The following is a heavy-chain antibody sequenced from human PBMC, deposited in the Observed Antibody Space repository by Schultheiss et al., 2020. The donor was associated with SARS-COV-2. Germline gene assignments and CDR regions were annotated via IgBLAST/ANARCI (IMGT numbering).Heavy chain of an antibody. CDR3: ARHRGYSSGWYVFDY. J-gene: IGHJ4*02. V-gene: IGHV3-23*01. CDR2: ISGSGGRT. Sequence: GGSLRLSCAASGFTFSSYAMSWVRQAPGKGLEWVSAISGSGGRTYYADSVKGRFTISRDNAKNSLYLQMNSLRAEDTAVYYCARHRGYSSGWYVFDYWGQGTLVTVSS. D-gene: IGHD6-19*01. CDR1: GFTFSSYA.